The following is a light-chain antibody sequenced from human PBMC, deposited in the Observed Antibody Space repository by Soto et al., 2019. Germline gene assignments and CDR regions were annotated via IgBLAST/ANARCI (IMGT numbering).Light chain of an antibody. Sequence: QSALTQPRSVSGSPGQSVTISCTGTSSDVGGYNYVSWYQQHPGKAPKLMIYDVSKRPSGVPDRFSGSKSSNTASLTISGLQAEDEADYYCCSYAGSPYVFGTGTKVT. V-gene: IGLV2-11*01. J-gene: IGLJ1*01. CDR1: SSDVGGYNY. CDR3: CSYAGSPYV. CDR2: DVS.